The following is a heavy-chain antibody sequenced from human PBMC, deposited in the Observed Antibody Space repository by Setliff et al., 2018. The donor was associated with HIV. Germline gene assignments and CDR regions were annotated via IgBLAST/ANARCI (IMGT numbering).Heavy chain of an antibody. J-gene: IGHJ6*02. V-gene: IGHV3-23*01. CDR1: GFTFSTYA. CDR3: AKELITMGRGVNYGMDV. CDR2: ISGGGDTT. Sequence: GGSLRLSCVASGFTFSTYAMSWVRQAPGKGLEWVSGISGGGDTTYYADSVKGQFTISRDNAKKSLYLQMNSLRAEDTAVYYCAKELITMGRGVNYGMDVWGQGTTVTVSS. D-gene: IGHD3-10*01.